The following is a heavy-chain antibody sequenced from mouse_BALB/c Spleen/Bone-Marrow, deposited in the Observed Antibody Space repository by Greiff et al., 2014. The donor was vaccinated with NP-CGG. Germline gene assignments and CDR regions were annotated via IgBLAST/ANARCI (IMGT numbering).Heavy chain of an antibody. J-gene: IGHJ2*01. Sequence: VQLQQSGPELVKPGASVKISCKASGYTFTDYNMHWVKQSHGKSLEWIVYIYPHNGGNGYNQKFKNKATLTVDSSSSTAYMELRSLTSEDSAVYYCARSRGTTATTYYFDYWGQGTTLTASS. CDR3: ARSRGTTATTYYFDY. CDR2: IYPHNGGN. CDR1: GYTFTDYN. V-gene: IGHV1S29*02. D-gene: IGHD1-2*01.